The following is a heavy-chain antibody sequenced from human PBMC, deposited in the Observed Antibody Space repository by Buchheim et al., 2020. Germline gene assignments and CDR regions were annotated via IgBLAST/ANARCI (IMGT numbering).Heavy chain of an antibody. Sequence: QVQLVQSGAEVKKPGASVKVSCKASGYTFTGYYMHWVRQAPGQGLEWMGWLNPNSGGTNYAQKFQGRVTMTRDPSLSTAYMELSRLRSDDTAVYYCARDMVLRFLEWLPDYYGMDVWGQGTT. D-gene: IGHD3-3*01. CDR3: ARDMVLRFLEWLPDYYGMDV. CDR2: LNPNSGGT. V-gene: IGHV1-2*02. J-gene: IGHJ6*02. CDR1: GYTFTGYY.